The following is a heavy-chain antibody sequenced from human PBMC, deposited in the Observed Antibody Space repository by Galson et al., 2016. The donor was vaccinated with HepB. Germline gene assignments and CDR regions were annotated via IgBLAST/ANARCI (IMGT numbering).Heavy chain of an antibody. Sequence: SLRLSCAASGFTFSTYRMHWVRQAPGKGLEWVAVIWFDGSNEDYADSVKGRFTISRDNSKNKLYLQMNSLSAEDTAVYYCARDLDDFWSGSPYYGMDVWGQGTTVIISS. J-gene: IGHJ6*02. CDR2: IWFDGSNE. CDR3: ARDLDDFWSGSPYYGMDV. CDR1: GFTFSTYR. D-gene: IGHD3-3*01. V-gene: IGHV3-33*01.